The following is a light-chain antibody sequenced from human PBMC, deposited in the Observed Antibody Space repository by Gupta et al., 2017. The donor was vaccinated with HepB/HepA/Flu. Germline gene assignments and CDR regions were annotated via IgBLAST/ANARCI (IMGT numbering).Light chain of an antibody. CDR2: GNS. J-gene: IGLJ3*02. V-gene: IGLV1-40*01. Sequence: QSVLTPPPSASAAPGQRVPLSCTWNSPNTGAGYDVQWYQQLPGTAPTLLIFGNSDRPSGVPDRCSGSKSGTSASLAITGLQAEDEADYYCQSYDSSLSGSGVFGGGTKLTVL. CDR3: QSYDSSLSGSGV. CDR1: SPNTGAGYD.